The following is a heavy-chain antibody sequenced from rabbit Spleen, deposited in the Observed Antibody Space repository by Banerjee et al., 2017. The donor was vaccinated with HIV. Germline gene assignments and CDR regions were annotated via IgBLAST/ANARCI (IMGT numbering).Heavy chain of an antibody. D-gene: IGHD4-1*01. Sequence: QSLEESGGDLVKPGASLTLTCTASAFSFSSGYVMSWVRQAPGKGLEWIASINSFTGRPVYAAWAKDRFTISKTSSTTVTLQMTSLTAADTATYFCARGAGASGWGYDLWGQGTLVTVS. V-gene: IGHV1S40*01. J-gene: IGHJ3*01. CDR3: ARGAGASGWGYDL. CDR2: INSFTGRP. CDR1: AFSFSSGYV.